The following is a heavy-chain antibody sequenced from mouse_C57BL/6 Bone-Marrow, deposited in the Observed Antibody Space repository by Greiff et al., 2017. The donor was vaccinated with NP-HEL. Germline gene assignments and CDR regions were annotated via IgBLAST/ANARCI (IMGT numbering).Heavy chain of an antibody. Sequence: QVQLQQSGPELVKPGASVKISCKASGYAFSSSWMNWVKQRPGKGLEWIGRIYPGDGDTNYNGKFKGKATLTADKSSSTAYMQLSSLTSEDSAVYCCARGTTVEGDYWGQGTTLTVSS. V-gene: IGHV1-82*01. CDR3: ARGTTVEGDY. D-gene: IGHD1-1*01. CDR1: GYAFSSSW. CDR2: IYPGDGDT. J-gene: IGHJ2*01.